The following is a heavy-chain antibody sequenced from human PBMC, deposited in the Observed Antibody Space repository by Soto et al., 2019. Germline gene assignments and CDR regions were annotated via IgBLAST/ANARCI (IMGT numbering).Heavy chain of an antibody. Sequence: QVQLQQWGAGLLKPSETLSLTCAVYGGSFSGYYWSWIRQPPGKGLEWIGEINHSGSTNYNPSLKSRVTISVEQSTNQFPLKLSSGTAADTAVYYCARGRRARAPYYSCGMDVWGQGTTVTVSS. V-gene: IGHV4-34*01. CDR2: INHSGST. CDR3: ARGRRARAPYYSCGMDV. J-gene: IGHJ6*02. CDR1: GGSFSGYY.